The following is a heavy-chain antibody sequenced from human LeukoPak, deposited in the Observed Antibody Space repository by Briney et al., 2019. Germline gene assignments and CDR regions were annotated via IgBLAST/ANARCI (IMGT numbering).Heavy chain of an antibody. D-gene: IGHD3-3*01. V-gene: IGHV1-69*06. Sequence: GSSVKVSCKASGGTFSSYAISWVRQAPGQGLEWMGGIIPIFGTANYAQKFQGRVTITADKSMSTAYMELSSLRSEDTAVYYCARDQYYDFWSGYSFDYWGQGTLVTVSS. CDR2: IIPIFGTA. CDR1: GGTFSSYA. CDR3: ARDQYYDFWSGYSFDY. J-gene: IGHJ4*02.